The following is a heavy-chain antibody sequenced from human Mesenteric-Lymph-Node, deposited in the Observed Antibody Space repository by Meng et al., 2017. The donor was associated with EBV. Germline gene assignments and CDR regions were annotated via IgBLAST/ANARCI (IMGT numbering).Heavy chain of an antibody. V-gene: IGHV3-21*01. Sequence: EVQLVESGGXLVKPGGSLXLSCAASGFTFSTYGMNWVRQAPGKGLEWVSYISSSSSYIYYADSVKGRFTISRDNAKSSLYLQMNTLRAEDTAVYYCARGGYSGYGFDYWGQGTLVKVSS. CDR3: ARGGYSGYGFDY. J-gene: IGHJ4*02. CDR2: ISSSSSYI. CDR1: GFTFSTYG. D-gene: IGHD5-12*01.